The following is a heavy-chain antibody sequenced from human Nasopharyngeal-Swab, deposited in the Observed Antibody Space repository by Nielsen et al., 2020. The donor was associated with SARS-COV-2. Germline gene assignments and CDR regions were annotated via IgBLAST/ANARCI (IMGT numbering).Heavy chain of an antibody. CDR3: ARDSSKQQLVFYGMDV. CDR1: GFTFSDYY. V-gene: IGHV3-11*04. D-gene: IGHD6-13*01. CDR2: ISSSGSTI. J-gene: IGHJ6*02. Sequence: GESLKISCAASGFTFSDYYMSWIRQAPGKGLEWVSYISSSGSTIYYADSVKGRFTISRDNVKNSLYLQMNSLRAEDTAVYYCARDSSKQQLVFYGMDVWGQGTTVTVSS.